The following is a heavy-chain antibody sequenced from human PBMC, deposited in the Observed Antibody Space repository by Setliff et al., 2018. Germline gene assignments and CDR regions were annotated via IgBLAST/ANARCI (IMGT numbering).Heavy chain of an antibody. J-gene: IGHJ3*02. CDR1: GYTLSKYY. D-gene: IGHD3-3*01. CDR3: ARDRFYNSWSGSSITAPHDALDI. V-gene: IGHV1-46*03. Sequence: GASVKVSCQATGYTLSKYYMHWVRQAPGQGLEWMGIINPSGGLTKYAQKFQGRVTMTSDTSTNTVYLVVSSLRSEDTAVYFCARDRFYNSWSGSSITAPHDALDIWGQGIMVTVSS. CDR2: INPSGGLT.